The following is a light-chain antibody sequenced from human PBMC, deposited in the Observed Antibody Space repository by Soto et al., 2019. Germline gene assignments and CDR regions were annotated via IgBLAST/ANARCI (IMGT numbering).Light chain of an antibody. Sequence: QLVLTQPASVSGSPGQSITISCTGTSGDVGTYNYVYWYQQYPGKAPKLMIYGVRNRPSGVSNRFSGSKSGTSASLTISGLQAEEEADYYCSSYTTFSTLVFGGGTKLTVL. CDR1: SGDVGTYNY. J-gene: IGLJ3*02. CDR2: GVR. V-gene: IGLV2-14*01. CDR3: SSYTTFSTLV.